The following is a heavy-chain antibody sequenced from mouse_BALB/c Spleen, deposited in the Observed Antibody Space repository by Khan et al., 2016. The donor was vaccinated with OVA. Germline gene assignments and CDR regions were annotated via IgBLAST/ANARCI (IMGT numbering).Heavy chain of an antibody. CDR2: IWSAGST. D-gene: IGHD2-4*01. J-gene: IGHJ3*01. CDR1: GFSLNNYS. V-gene: IGHV2-2*02. Sequence: QVQLKESGPGLVQPSQSLSITCTVSGFSLNNYSVHWVRQSPGKGLEWLGVIWSAGSTDYNAAFISRLTISKDNSRSQVFFKMNSLQPNDTAIYYCARRGYDNGRGVLFAYWGQGTPFTVSA. CDR3: ARRGYDNGRGVLFAY.